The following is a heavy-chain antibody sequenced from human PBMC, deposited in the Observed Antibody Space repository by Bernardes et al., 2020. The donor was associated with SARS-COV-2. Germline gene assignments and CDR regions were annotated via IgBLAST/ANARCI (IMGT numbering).Heavy chain of an antibody. J-gene: IGHJ6*02. CDR1: GFTFSDYY. D-gene: IGHD3-16*01. CDR2: ITSSNRNS. V-gene: IGHV3-11*06. CDR3: ATGRGGGGGMDV. Sequence: GGSLRLSCAASGFTFSDYYMTWIRQTPGKGLEWISYITSSNRNSYYADSVKGRFTNSRDNANNSLYLQMNSLRADDTAVYYCATGRGGGGGMDVWGQGTTVTVS.